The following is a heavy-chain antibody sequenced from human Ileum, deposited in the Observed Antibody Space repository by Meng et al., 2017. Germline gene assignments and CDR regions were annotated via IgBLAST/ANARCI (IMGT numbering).Heavy chain of an antibody. D-gene: IGHD6-19*01. J-gene: IGHJ4*02. CDR2: ISDNGDTI. CDR3: TSSAWYKFDY. V-gene: IGHV3-48*03. CDR1: GFTFSKYE. Sequence: GESLKISCAASGFTFSKYEMNWVRPAPGKVLEWLSHISDNGDTIYYADSVKGRITISRDNAKNSLYLQMNSLRADDTAAYYCTSSAWYKFDYWGQGTLVTVSS.